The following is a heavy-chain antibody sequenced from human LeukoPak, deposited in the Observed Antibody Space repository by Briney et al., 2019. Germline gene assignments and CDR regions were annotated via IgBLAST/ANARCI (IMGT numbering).Heavy chain of an antibody. J-gene: IGHJ4*02. CDR2: IYHSGST. Sequence: PSETLSLTCTVSGYSISSGYYWGWIRQPPGKGLEWIGSIYHSGSTYYNPSLKSRVTISVDTSKNQFSLKLSSVTAADTAVYYCARDLPSYYYDSSGGHGYWGQGTLVTVSS. D-gene: IGHD3-22*01. CDR1: GYSISSGYY. V-gene: IGHV4-38-2*02. CDR3: ARDLPSYYYDSSGGHGY.